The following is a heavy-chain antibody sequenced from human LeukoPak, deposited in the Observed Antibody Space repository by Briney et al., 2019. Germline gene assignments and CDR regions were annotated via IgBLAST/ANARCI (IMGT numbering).Heavy chain of an antibody. CDR2: ISYDGSNK. CDR3: AALGGWYI. Sequence: GGSLRLSCAASGFTVANDRMSWVRQAPGKGLEWVAVISYDGSNKYYADSVKGRFTISRDNSKNTLYLQMNSPRAEDTAVYYCAALGGWYIWGQGTMVTVSS. J-gene: IGHJ3*02. CDR1: GFTVANDR. V-gene: IGHV3-30*03.